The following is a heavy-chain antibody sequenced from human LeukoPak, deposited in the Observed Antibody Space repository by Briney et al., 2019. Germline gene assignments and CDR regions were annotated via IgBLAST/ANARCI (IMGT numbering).Heavy chain of an antibody. CDR1: GYTFTGYY. D-gene: IGHD3-22*01. CDR2: INPNSGGT. CDR3: ARDLSIVVVIPFDY. J-gene: IGHJ4*02. V-gene: IGHV1-2*02. Sequence: ASVKVSCKASGYTFTGYYMHWVRQAPGQGLEWMGWINPNSGGTNYAQKFQGRVTMTRDTSISTAYMELSRLRSDDTAVYYCARDLSIVVVIPFDYWGQGTLVTVSS.